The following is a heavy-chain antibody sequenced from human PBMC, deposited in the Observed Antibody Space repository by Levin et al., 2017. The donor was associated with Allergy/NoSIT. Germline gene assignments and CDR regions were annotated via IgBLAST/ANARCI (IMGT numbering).Heavy chain of an antibody. V-gene: IGHV3-7*01. Sequence: GGSLRLSCEASGFTFITHWMIWVRQAPGKGLEWVANIDRDGSAKNYVDSVRGRFTISRDNAKNSLFLQLNSLRAEDTAVYYCVRDQNWSFDYWGQGTLVTVSS. CDR1: GFTFITHW. CDR2: IDRDGSAK. D-gene: IGHD3-3*01. CDR3: VRDQNWSFDY. J-gene: IGHJ4*02.